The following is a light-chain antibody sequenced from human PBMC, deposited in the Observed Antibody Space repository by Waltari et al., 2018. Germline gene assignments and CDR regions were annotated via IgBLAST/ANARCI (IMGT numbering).Light chain of an antibody. CDR1: SIGSKS. CDR3: QVWDRSTDHRV. CDR2: YDN. V-gene: IGLV3-21*04. Sequence: SYVLTQPPSVSEAPGQTARITCGGNSIGSKSVHWYQQKPGQAPVVVMYYDNDRPAGIPERFSGSNSGNTATLTIRRVEAGDEADYYCQVWDRSTDHRVFGGGTRLTVL. J-gene: IGLJ3*02.